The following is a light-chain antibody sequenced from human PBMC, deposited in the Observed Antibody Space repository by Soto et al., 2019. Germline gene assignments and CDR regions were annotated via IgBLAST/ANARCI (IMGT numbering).Light chain of an antibody. J-gene: IGKJ1*01. Sequence: EIVLTQSPGTLSLSPGERATLSYRASQSVTSSYLAWYQQKPGRAPRLLIYGASSRATGTPDRFSGSGSGTDFTLTISRLEPEDFAVYYCQQYNSYSWTFGQGTKVDIK. CDR3: QQYNSYSWT. CDR1: QSVTSSY. V-gene: IGKV3-20*01. CDR2: GAS.